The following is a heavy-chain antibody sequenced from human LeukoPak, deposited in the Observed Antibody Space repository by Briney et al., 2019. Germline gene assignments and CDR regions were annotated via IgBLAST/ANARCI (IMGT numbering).Heavy chain of an antibody. CDR3: AKEVGIAAAQNSYFDY. V-gene: IGHV3-23*01. J-gene: IGHJ4*02. CDR2: ISGSGGST. D-gene: IGHD6-13*01. Sequence: PGGSLRLSCAASGFTFSSYAVSWVRQAPGKGLEWVSAISGSGGSTYYADSVKGRFTISRDNSKNTLYLQMNSLRAEDTAVYYCAKEVGIAAAQNSYFDYWGQGTLVTVFS. CDR1: GFTFSSYA.